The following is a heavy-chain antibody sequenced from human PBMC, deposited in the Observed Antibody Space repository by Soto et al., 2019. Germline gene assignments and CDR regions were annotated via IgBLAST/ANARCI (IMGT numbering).Heavy chain of an antibody. V-gene: IGHV1-3*05. CDR2: INAGNRNT. CDR1: GYTFTSYA. J-gene: IGHJ4*02. D-gene: IGHD2-8*02. CDR3: ARGDWWLFDY. Sequence: QVQLVQSGAEEKKPGASVKVSCKASGYTFTSYAIHWVRQAPGHRLEWMGWINAGNRNTKYSQKLQGRVTITRDTSVSTAYMELSSLKSEDTAVYYCARGDWWLFDYWGQGTLVTVSS.